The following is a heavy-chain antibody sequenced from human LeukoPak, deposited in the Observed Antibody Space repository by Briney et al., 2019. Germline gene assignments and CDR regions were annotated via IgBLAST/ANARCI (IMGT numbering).Heavy chain of an antibody. CDR1: GGTFSSYA. J-gene: IGHJ6*03. V-gene: IGHV1-69*05. Sequence: GASVKVSCKASGGTFSSYAISWVRQAPGQGLEWMGGIIPIFGTANYAQKFQGRVTITTDESTSTAYMELSSLRSEDTAVYYCARVPTRGYSYGYDFRDYYYYMDVWGKGTTVTVSS. CDR3: ARVPTRGYSYGYDFRDYYYYMDV. CDR2: IIPIFGTA. D-gene: IGHD5-18*01.